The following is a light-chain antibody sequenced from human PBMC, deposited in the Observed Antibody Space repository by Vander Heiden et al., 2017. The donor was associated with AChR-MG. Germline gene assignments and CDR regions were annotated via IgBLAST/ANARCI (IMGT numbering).Light chain of an antibody. J-gene: IGLJ2*01. CDR1: SPNIGSNT. Sequence: QSVLTQPPSASGTPGQRATIPCSGSSPNIGSNTVNWYQQLPGTAPKLLIYSNNQRPSGVPDRFSGSKSGTSASLAISGLQSEDEADYYCAAWDDSLNGPVFGGGTKLTVL. CDR2: SNN. V-gene: IGLV1-44*01. CDR3: AAWDDSLNGPV.